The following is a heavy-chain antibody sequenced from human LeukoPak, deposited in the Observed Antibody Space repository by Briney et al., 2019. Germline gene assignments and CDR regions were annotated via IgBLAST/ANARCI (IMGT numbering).Heavy chain of an antibody. D-gene: IGHD6-13*01. J-gene: IGHJ5*02. V-gene: IGHV3-30*07. CDR2: ISSGGTYE. Sequence: PGKSLRLSCAASGFTFSNYAMHWVRQAPGRGLEWVSLISSGGTYEYYADSVKGRFTISRDNSKNTLYLQMNSLRAEDTAVYYCAGRGIAHSWGQGTLVTVSS. CDR1: GFTFSNYA. CDR3: AGRGIAHS.